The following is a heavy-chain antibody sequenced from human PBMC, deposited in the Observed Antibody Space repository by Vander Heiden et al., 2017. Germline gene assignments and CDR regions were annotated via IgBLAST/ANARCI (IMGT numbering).Heavy chain of an antibody. V-gene: IGHV3-33*01. Sequence: QVQLLESWGRGVHPSRSLSPSCAASGLTFCRSGMHWVRQAPGKGLEWVAVIWYDGSNKYYADSVKGRFTISRDNSKNTLYLQMNSLRAEDTAVYYCARDGREHGMDVWGQGTTVTVSS. J-gene: IGHJ6*02. CDR3: ARDGREHGMDV. CDR2: IWYDGSNK. CDR1: GLTFCRSG.